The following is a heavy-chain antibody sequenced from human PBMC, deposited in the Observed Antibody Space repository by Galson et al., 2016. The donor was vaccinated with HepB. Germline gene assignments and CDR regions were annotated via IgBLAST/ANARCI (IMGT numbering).Heavy chain of an antibody. Sequence: SDQVSCKGSGYTFTSYAMHWVRPAPGQRVEWMGWINAGYGNTKYSQKCQGRVTITREPSASTASMVLNSRTSEDAAVSYCARGQARWLDYWGQGTLVTVAS. J-gene: IGHJ4*02. V-gene: IGHV1-3*01. D-gene: IGHD5-24*01. CDR3: ARGQARWLDY. CDR2: INAGYGNT. CDR1: GYTFTSYA.